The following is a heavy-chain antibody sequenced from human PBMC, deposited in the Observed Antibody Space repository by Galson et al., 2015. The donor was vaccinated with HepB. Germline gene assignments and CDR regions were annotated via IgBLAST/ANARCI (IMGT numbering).Heavy chain of an antibody. Sequence: SLRLSCAASGFAFDTHERRGGRKAPGRGLEWISGISGNGDSTFYADSVKGRFTVSRDNSNNMLYLQMNSLRAEDAGLYFCAKGYGLFDSWGQGILVTVSS. D-gene: IGHD5-18*01. CDR2: ISGNGDST. V-gene: IGHV3-23*01. CDR1: GFAFDTHE. CDR3: AKGYGLFDS. J-gene: IGHJ5*01.